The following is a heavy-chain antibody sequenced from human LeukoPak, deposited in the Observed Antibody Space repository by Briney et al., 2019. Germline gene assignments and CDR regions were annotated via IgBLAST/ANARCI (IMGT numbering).Heavy chain of an antibody. Sequence: SETLSLTCTVSGYSISSGYYWGWIRQPPGRGLEWIGSIYHSGSTYYNPSLKSRVTISVDTSKNQFSLKLSSVTAADTAVYYCARRGSYYYYYYMDVWGKGTTVTVSS. CDR3: ARRGSYYYYYYMDV. CDR1: GYSISSGYY. CDR2: IYHSGST. J-gene: IGHJ6*03. D-gene: IGHD1-26*01. V-gene: IGHV4-38-2*02.